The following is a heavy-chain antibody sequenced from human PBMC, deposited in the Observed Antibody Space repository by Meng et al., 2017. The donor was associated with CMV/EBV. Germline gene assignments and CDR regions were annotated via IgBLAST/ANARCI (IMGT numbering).Heavy chain of an antibody. V-gene: IGHV4-61*01. CDR3: ARKPINYYDSSDGHPPLDY. CDR1: GGSVSSGSYY. Sequence: GSLRLSCTVSGGSVSSGSYYWSWIRQPPGKGLEWIGYIYYSGSTNYNPSLKSRVTISVDTSKNQFSLKLSSVTAADTAVYYCARKPINYYDSSDGHPPLDYWGQGTLVTVSS. D-gene: IGHD3-22*01. J-gene: IGHJ4*02. CDR2: IYYSGST.